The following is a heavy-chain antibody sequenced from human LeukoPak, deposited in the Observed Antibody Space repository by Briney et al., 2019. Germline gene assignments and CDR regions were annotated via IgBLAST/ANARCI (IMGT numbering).Heavy chain of an antibody. Sequence: QPGGSLRLSCAASGFTFTTYSMVWVRQAPGKGLEYVSAISSNGGSTHYATPVKGRFTISRDNSKITLYLQMGSLRAEDMAVYYCAREGAVNDYGEYRPFDYWGQGTLVTVSS. J-gene: IGHJ4*02. CDR3: AREGAVNDYGEYRPFDY. V-gene: IGHV3-64*01. D-gene: IGHD4-17*01. CDR2: ISSNGGST. CDR1: GFTFTTYS.